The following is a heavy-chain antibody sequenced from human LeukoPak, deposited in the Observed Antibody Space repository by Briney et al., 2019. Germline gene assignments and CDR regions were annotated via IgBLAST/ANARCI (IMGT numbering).Heavy chain of an antibody. V-gene: IGHV1-2*02. D-gene: IGHD3-16*01. Sequence: GASVKVSCTASGYTFTGYYMHWVRQAPGQGLEWMGWINPNSGGTNYAQKFQGRVTMTRDTSISTAYMELSRLRSDDTAVYYCARLTFGGVIPFDYWGQGTLVTVSS. CDR3: ARLTFGGVIPFDY. CDR2: INPNSGGT. CDR1: GYTFTGYY. J-gene: IGHJ4*02.